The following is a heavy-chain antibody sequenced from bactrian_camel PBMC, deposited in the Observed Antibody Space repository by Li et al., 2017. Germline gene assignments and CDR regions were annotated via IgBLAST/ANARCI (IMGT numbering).Heavy chain of an antibody. J-gene: IGHJ4*01. V-gene: IGHV3-2*01. CDR3: AAGPPWCVVATLLERDINY. Sequence: VQLVESGGGSVQAGGSLRLSCAASAYTYSINCMGWFRQRPGKEREGVAILDRNAYSGYADSVKGRFSISRDNAKNTLYLQMNSLKPEDTAMYYCAAGPPWCVVATLLERDINYWGQGTQVTVSS. CDR1: AYTYSINC. CDR2: LDRNAYS. D-gene: IGHD2*01.